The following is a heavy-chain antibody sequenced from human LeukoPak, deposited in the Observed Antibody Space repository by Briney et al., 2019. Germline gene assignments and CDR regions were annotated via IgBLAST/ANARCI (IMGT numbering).Heavy chain of an antibody. CDR3: VKDRSRGPRNVANILDY. CDR2: IYWKSGII. J-gene: IGHJ4*02. V-gene: IGHV3-9*01. CDR1: GFTFHDTA. D-gene: IGHD3-10*01. Sequence: PGGSLRLSCAASGFTFHDTAMHWVRQPPGKDLEWVSGIYWKSGIIGYADSVKGRFTISRDNAKSSLYLQMNRLRAEDTALYYCVKDRSRGPRNVANILDYWGQEALVTVSS.